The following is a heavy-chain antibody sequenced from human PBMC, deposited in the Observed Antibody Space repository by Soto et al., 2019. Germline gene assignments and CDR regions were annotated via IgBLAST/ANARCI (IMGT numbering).Heavy chain of an antibody. CDR1: GFTFSNYD. CDR3: AKDRYYDSSGYTCFEY. CDR2: ISYDGSNK. J-gene: IGHJ4*02. D-gene: IGHD3-22*01. V-gene: IGHV3-30*18. Sequence: GGSLRLSCAASGFTFSNYDMHWVRQAPGKGLEWVAVISYDGSNKYYAGSVKGRFSISRDNSKNTLYLQMNSLRAEDTAVYYCAKDRYYDSSGYTCFEYWGQGTLVTVSS.